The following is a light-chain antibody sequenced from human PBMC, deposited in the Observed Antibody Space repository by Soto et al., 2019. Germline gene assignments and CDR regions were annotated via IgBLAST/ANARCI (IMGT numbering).Light chain of an antibody. J-gene: IGLJ1*01. CDR3: NSYTSSSTLV. CDR1: SSDVGGYNY. V-gene: IGLV2-14*01. Sequence: QSALTQPASVSGSPGQSITISCTGTSSDVGGYNYVSWYQQHPGKAPKLMIYDVSDRPSGVSNRFSGSKSGNTASLTISGLRAEDEADYYCNSYTSSSTLVFGTATKLTVL. CDR2: DVS.